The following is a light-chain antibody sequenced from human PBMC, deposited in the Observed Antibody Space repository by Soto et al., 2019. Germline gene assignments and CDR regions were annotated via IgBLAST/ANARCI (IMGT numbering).Light chain of an antibody. Sequence: EILMTQYPATLSVSPGERATLSCRASQSVSSNLAWYQQKPGQAPRLIIYGASTRATGIPARFSGSGSGTEFTLTISSLQSEDFAVYYCQQYNNWPRTFGQGTRLEIK. CDR2: GAS. J-gene: IGKJ5*01. V-gene: IGKV3-15*01. CDR3: QQYNNWPRT. CDR1: QSVSSN.